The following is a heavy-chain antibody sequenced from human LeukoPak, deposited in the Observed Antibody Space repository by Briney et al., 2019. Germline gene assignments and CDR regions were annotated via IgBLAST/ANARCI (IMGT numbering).Heavy chain of an antibody. CDR2: INPSGGST. D-gene: IGHD5-12*01. Sequence: ASVKVSCKASGYTFTSYYMHWVRQAPGQGLEWMGIINPSGGSTSYAQKFQGRVTMTRDMSTSTVYMELSSLRSEDTAVYYCATTMSGNSAFDIWGQGTMVTVSS. CDR3: ATTMSGNSAFDI. CDR1: GYTFTSYY. J-gene: IGHJ3*02. V-gene: IGHV1-46*01.